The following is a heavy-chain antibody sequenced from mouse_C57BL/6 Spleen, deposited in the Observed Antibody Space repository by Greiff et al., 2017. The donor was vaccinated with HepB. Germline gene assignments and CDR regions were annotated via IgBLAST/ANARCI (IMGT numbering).Heavy chain of an antibody. CDR1: GYAFSSYW. CDR3: ARGYYGSSLYYFDY. V-gene: IGHV1-80*01. J-gene: IGHJ2*01. Sequence: QVQLQQSGAELVKPGASVKISCKASGYAFSSYWMNWVKQRPGKGLEWIGQIYPGDGDTNYNGKFKGKATLTADKSSITAYMQLSSLTSEDSAVYFCARGYYGSSLYYFDYWGQGTTLTVSS. CDR2: IYPGDGDT. D-gene: IGHD1-1*01.